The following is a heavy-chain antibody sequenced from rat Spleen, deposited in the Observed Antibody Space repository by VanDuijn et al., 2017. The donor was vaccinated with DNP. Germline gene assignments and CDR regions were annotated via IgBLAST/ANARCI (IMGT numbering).Heavy chain of an antibody. CDR1: GFNFSDYY. V-gene: IGHV5-25*01. Sequence: EVQLVESGGGLVQPGRSLKLSCAASGFNFSDYYMAWVRQVPGKGLDWVASITSSGGNTYYPDSVKGRFTISRDNAKNTLYLQMNSLRSEDTATYYCARHGGSSWYFDFWGPGTMVTVSS. J-gene: IGHJ1*01. D-gene: IGHD5-1*01. CDR2: ITSSGGNT. CDR3: ARHGGSSWYFDF.